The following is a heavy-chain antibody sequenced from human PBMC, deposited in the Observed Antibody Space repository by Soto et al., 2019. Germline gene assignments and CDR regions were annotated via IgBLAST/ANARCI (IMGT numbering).Heavy chain of an antibody. J-gene: IGHJ6*02. D-gene: IGHD4-4*01. V-gene: IGHV4-34*01. CDR2: INHSGST. CDR3: AGAEVTFYQYYGMDV. Sequence: PSETLSLTCAVYGGSFSGYYWSWIRQPPGKGLEWIGEINHSGSTNYNPSLKSRVTISVDTSKNQFSLKLSSVTAADTAVYFCAGAEVTFYQYYGMDVWGQGTTVTVSS. CDR1: GGSFSGYY.